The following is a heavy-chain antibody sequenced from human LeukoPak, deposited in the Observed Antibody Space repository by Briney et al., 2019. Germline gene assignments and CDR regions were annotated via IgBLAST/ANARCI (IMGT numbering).Heavy chain of an antibody. D-gene: IGHD5-12*01. CDR3: ATIASGYDSSPNFDY. CDR1: GYTLTELS. Sequence: ASVKVSCKVSGYTLTELSMHWLRQAPGKGLEWMGGFDPEDGETIYAQKFQGRVTMTEDTSTDTVYMELSSLRSEDTAVYYCATIASGYDSSPNFDYWGQGTLVTVSS. J-gene: IGHJ4*02. CDR2: FDPEDGET. V-gene: IGHV1-24*01.